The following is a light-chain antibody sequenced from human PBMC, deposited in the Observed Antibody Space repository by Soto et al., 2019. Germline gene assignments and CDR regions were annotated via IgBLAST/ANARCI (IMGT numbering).Light chain of an antibody. CDR1: QGISNY. V-gene: IGKV1-27*01. Sequence: DIQMTQSPSSLSASVGDRVTITCRAIQGISNYLAWYQQKPGKVPKLLIYAASTLQSGVPSRFSGSGSGTDFTLTISSLQPEDVATYYCQKYNSAPWAFGPGTKVDIK. CDR2: AAS. J-gene: IGKJ3*01. CDR3: QKYNSAPWA.